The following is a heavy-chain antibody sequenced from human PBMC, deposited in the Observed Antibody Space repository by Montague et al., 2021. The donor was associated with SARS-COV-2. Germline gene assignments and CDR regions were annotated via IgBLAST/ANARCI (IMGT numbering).Heavy chain of an antibody. V-gene: IGHV4-39*02. D-gene: IGHD3-10*01. CDR2: IFYSGST. Sequence: SETLSLTCTVSGGSISSSSYYWGWIRQPPGKGLVWIGSIFYSGSTAHYLSLKVRVTISADTSQNHLSLELSSVTAADTAVYYCASMVRAQVCCFDYWGQGTLVTVSS. CDR1: GGSISSSSYY. CDR3: ASMVRAQVCCFDY. J-gene: IGHJ4*02.